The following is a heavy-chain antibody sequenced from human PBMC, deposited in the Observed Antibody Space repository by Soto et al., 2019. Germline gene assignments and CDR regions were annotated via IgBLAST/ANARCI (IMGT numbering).Heavy chain of an antibody. CDR1: GGSINSGDYH. D-gene: IGHD3-10*01. CDR3: AGDRSRLWFTEVQPHYGMDV. J-gene: IGHJ6*02. V-gene: IGHV4-30-4*01. Sequence: SETLSLTCTVSGGSINSGDYHWSWIRQPPGKGLEWIGYIYYSGSTYSNPSLKSRVTISVDTSKNQFSLNLNSVTAADTAVYYCAGDRSRLWFTEVQPHYGMDVWGQGTTVTVSS. CDR2: IYYSGST.